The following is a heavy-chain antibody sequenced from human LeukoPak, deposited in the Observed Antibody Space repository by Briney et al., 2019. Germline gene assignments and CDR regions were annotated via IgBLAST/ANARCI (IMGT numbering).Heavy chain of an antibody. CDR1: GYSISSGYY. CDR3: ARVTGYMIEDYFDY. J-gene: IGHJ4*02. D-gene: IGHD3-22*01. CDR2: IYHSGST. Sequence: SETLSLTCTVSGYSISSGYYWGWIRQPPGKGLEWIGSIYHSGSTYYNPSLKSRVTISVDTSKNQFSLKLSSVTAADTAIYYCARVTGYMIEDYFDYWGQGTLVTVSS. V-gene: IGHV4-38-2*02.